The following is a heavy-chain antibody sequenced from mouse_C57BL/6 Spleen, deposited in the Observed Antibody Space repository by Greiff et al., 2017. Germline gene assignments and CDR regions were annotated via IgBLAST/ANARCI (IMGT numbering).Heavy chain of an antibody. CDR3: AGGTTPKLFDY. CDR1: GYTFTDYY. J-gene: IGHJ2*01. D-gene: IGHD1-1*01. V-gene: IGHV1-26*01. Sequence: EVQLQQSGPELVKPGASVKISCKASGYTFTDYYMNWVKQSHGKSLEWIGDINPNNGGTSYNQKFKGKATLTVDKSSSTAYMELRSLTSEDSAVYYCAGGTTPKLFDYWGQGTTLTVSS. CDR2: INPNNGGT.